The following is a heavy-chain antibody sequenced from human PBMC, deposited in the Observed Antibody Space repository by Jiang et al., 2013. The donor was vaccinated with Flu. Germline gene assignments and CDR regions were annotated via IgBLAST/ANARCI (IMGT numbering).Heavy chain of an antibody. Sequence: PSETLSLTCTMSGASINSFYWSWIRQPPGKGLEWIGYVYYTGSIKYNPSLKSRVTILVDTSKKQFSLRLSSVTAADTAVYYCASHPFSDYNYYFDYWGQGTLVTVSS. J-gene: IGHJ4*02. CDR3: ASHPFSDYNYYFDY. V-gene: IGHV4-59*08. CDR1: GASINSFY. CDR2: VYYTGSI. D-gene: IGHD5-12*01.